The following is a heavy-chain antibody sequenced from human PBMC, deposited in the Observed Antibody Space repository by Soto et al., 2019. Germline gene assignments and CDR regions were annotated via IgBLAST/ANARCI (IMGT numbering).Heavy chain of an antibody. J-gene: IGHJ4*02. Sequence: QVQLVQSGAEVKKPGASVKVSCKASGYTFTSYYMHCVRQAPGQGLEWMGIINPSGGSTSYAQKFQGRVTMTRDTSTSTVYMELSSLRSEDTAVYYWARDDSSGGNLDWGQGTLVTVSS. V-gene: IGHV1-46*01. CDR2: INPSGGST. D-gene: IGHD6-19*01. CDR3: ARDDSSGGNLD. CDR1: GYTFTSYY.